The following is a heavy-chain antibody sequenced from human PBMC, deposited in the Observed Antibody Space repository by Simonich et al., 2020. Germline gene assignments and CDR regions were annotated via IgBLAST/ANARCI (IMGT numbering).Heavy chain of an antibody. CDR3: ARVGYSNYYYYGMDV. CDR2: NYPRGST. J-gene: IGHJ6*02. Sequence: QVQLQESGPGLVKPSETLSLTCAVSGYSISSGYYWGWIRQPPGKGLGWIGSNYPRGSTCNNPSLKSRVTISVDTSKNQFSLKLSSVTAADTAVYYCARVGYSNYYYYGMDVWGQGTTVTVSS. CDR1: GYSISSGYY. V-gene: IGHV4-38-2*01. D-gene: IGHD6-13*01.